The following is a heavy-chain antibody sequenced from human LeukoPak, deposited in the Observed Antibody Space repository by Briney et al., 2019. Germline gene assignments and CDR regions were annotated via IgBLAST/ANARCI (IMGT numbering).Heavy chain of an antibody. CDR2: SRNEPNGYTT. CDR1: GFTLSDHY. CDR3: ARGGYCSGGSCLSDYYGLDV. Sequence: GGSLRLSCAASGFTLSDHYMAWVRQAPGKGLEWVGRSRNEPNGYTTEYAASVKGRFTISRDDSKNSLSLQMNRLKTEDAAVYYCARGGYCSGGSCLSDYYGLDVWGQGTTVTVSS. D-gene: IGHD2-15*01. J-gene: IGHJ6*02. V-gene: IGHV3-72*01.